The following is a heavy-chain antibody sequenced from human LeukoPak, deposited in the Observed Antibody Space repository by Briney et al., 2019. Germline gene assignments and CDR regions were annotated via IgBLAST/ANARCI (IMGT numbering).Heavy chain of an antibody. V-gene: IGHV4-39*01. CDR1: GGSISSGSYY. D-gene: IGHD6-6*01. CDR2: VYYSGTA. Sequence: SETLSLTCTVSGGSISSGSYYWGWIRQPPGKGLEWIGSVYYSGTAYYNPSLKSRVTMSVDTSKNQFSLQLISVTAADTAIYYCATTLYSRSCFDYWGQGTLVTVSS. CDR3: ATTLYSRSCFDY. J-gene: IGHJ4*02.